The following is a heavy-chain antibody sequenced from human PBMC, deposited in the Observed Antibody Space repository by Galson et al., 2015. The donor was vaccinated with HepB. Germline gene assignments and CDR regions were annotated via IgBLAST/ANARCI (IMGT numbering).Heavy chain of an antibody. J-gene: IGHJ4*02. CDR1: GFTFSGFS. V-gene: IGHV3-21*06. CDR2: ISARSTYI. Sequence: SLRLSCAASGFTFSGFSMNWVRQAPGKGLEWVSFISARSTYIYYAQSVKGRFTISRDNATSSVFLEMNNPRVDDTAVYYCARGLTGDYVFDYWGQGTVVTVSS. D-gene: IGHD4-17*01. CDR3: ARGLTGDYVFDY.